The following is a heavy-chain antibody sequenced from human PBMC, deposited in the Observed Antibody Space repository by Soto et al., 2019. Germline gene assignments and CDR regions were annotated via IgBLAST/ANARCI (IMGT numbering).Heavy chain of an antibody. D-gene: IGHD6-6*01. CDR3: TGRYSGSSFWFDP. CDR2: IRSKAYGGTT. J-gene: IGHJ5*02. V-gene: IGHV3-49*03. CDR1: GFTFGDYA. Sequence: GGSLRLSCTASGFTFGDYAMSWFRQAPGKGLEWVGFIRSKAYGGTTEYAASVKGRFTISRDDSKSIAYMQMNSLKTEDTAVYYCTGRYSGSSFWFDPWGQGTLVTVSS.